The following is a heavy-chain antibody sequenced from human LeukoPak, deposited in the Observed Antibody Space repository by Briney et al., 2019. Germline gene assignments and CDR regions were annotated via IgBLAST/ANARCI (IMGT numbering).Heavy chain of an antibody. V-gene: IGHV4-4*07. CDR2: IYTSGST. J-gene: IGHJ5*02. CDR3: ARTIAMVRGVPSWFDP. D-gene: IGHD3-10*01. CDR1: GGSISSYY. Sequence: SETLSLTCTVSGGSISSYYWSWIRQPAGKGLEWIGRIYTSGSTNYNPSLKSRVTMSVDTSKNQFSLKLSSVTAADTAVYYCARTIAMVRGVPSWFDPWGQGTLVTVSS.